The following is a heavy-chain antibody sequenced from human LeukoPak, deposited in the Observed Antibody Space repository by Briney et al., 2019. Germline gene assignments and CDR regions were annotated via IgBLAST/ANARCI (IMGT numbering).Heavy chain of an antibody. V-gene: IGHV3-48*04. Sequence: GGSLRLSCAASGFTFSSYAMSWVRQAPGKGLQWVSYISSSSSTIYYADSVKGRFTISRDNAKNSLYLQMNSLRAEDTALYYCARGREDYDSGGYYLLFDFWGQGTLVTVSS. CDR2: ISSSSSTI. CDR1: GFTFSSYA. J-gene: IGHJ4*02. CDR3: ARGREDYDSGGYYLLFDF. D-gene: IGHD3-22*01.